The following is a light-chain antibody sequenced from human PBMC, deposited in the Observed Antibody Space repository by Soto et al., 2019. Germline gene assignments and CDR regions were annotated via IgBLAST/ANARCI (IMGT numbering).Light chain of an antibody. V-gene: IGKV3-20*01. CDR2: GGC. J-gene: IGKJ1*01. CDR3: QQYGRSGT. CDR1: QSVGSSY. Sequence: EMVSGHSPGTLSXXSGEXATLXXRASQSVGSSYLAWYLQRPGLGARVLIYGGCDRSTGRPARFRRSRSGTDLTLIPSSLKPEDFAGYSVQQYGRSGTFGQGTKLDIK.